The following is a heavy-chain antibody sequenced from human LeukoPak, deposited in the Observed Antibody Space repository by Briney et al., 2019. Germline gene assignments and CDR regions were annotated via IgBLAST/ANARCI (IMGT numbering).Heavy chain of an antibody. D-gene: IGHD6-13*01. V-gene: IGHV4-59*08. CDR3: ARRGSSSWGDGNDY. J-gene: IGHJ4*02. Sequence: SKTLSLTCTVSGGSISSYYWNWIRQPPGKGLEWIGYIYNSGSTNSNPSLKSRVTMSVDTSKNQFSLKLSSVTAADTAVYYCARRGSSSWGDGNDYWGQGTLVTVSS. CDR2: IYNSGST. CDR1: GGSISSYY.